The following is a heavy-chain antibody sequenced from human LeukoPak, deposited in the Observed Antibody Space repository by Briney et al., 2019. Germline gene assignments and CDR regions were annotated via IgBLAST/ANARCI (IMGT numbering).Heavy chain of an antibody. Sequence: QAGGSLRLSCAASGFTFSSYAMHWVRQAPGKGLEWVSAISGSGGSTYYADSVKGRFTISRDNSKNTLYLQMNSLRAEDTAVYYCAKGREGRGFLEWLLPPYYFDYWGQGTLVTVSS. CDR1: GFTFSSYA. V-gene: IGHV3-23*01. CDR3: AKGREGRGFLEWLLPPYYFDY. D-gene: IGHD3-3*01. J-gene: IGHJ4*02. CDR2: ISGSGGST.